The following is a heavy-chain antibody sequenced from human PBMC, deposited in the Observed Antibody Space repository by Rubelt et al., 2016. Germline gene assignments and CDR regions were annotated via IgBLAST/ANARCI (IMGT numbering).Heavy chain of an antibody. J-gene: IGHJ4*02. CDR3: ARDRARGTAGFWAADY. V-gene: IGHV3-7*01. CDR2: IKHDGSEK. D-gene: IGHD3-3*01. CDR1: GFSFGGYW. Sequence: EVQLVESGGGLVQPGGSLRLSCEASGFSFGGYWMSWVRQAPGKGLEWVASIKHDGSEKYYVDSVKGRFTISRDNSKNTLYLQMNSLRPEDTAVYYCARDRARGTAGFWAADYWGQGTLVIVSS.